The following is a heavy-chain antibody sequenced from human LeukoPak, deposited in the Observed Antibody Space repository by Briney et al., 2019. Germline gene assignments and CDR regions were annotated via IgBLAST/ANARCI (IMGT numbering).Heavy chain of an antibody. CDR1: GFTFSSYG. D-gene: IGHD2-15*01. CDR2: IWYDGSDK. V-gene: IGHV3-33*01. J-gene: IGHJ4*02. CDR3: ARDEGIRVDY. Sequence: GGSLRLSCAASGFTFSSYGMHWVRQAPGKGLDWVTVIWYDGSDKYYADSVKGRFTISRDNSKNTLYLQMNSLRVEDTAVYYCARDEGIRVDYWGQGTLVTVSS.